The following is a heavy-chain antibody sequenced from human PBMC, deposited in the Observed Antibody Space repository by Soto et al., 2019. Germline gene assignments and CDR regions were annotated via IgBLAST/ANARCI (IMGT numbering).Heavy chain of an antibody. CDR1: GFYFSNTW. J-gene: IGHJ4*02. V-gene: IGHV3-74*01. D-gene: IGHD1-20*01. CDR2: INSDGSSI. Sequence: PGGSLRLSCATSGFYFSNTWIHCGRQVPGQGLVWVSRINSDGSSIIYADSVKGRFTLSRDNAKNTVHLQMSSLRVEDTAVYYCAKDWYHTIDSWGQGIPVTVSS. CDR3: AKDWYHTIDS.